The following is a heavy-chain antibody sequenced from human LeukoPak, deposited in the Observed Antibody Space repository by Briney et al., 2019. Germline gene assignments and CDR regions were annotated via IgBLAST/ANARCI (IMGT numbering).Heavy chain of an antibody. J-gene: IGHJ6*02. CDR1: GGTFSSYA. Sequence: ASVKVSCEASGGTFSSYAISWVRQAPGQGLEWMGRIIPILGIANYAQKFQGRVTITADKSTSTAYMELSSLRSEDTAVYYCARVLRRATDFRMDVWGQGTTVTVSS. CDR2: IIPILGIA. D-gene: IGHD1-26*01. CDR3: ARVLRRATDFRMDV. V-gene: IGHV1-69*04.